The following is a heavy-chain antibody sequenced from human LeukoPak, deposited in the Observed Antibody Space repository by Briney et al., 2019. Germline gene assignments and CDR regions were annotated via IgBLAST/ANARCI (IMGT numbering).Heavy chain of an antibody. Sequence: GGSLRLSCAASGFTFSSYGMHWVRQAPGKGLEWVAVIWYDGSNKYYADSVKGRFTISGDNSKNTLYLQMNSLRAEDTAVYYCAKDLEPQWLVPADYWGQGTLVTVSS. V-gene: IGHV3-33*06. CDR3: AKDLEPQWLVPADY. CDR1: GFTFSSYG. D-gene: IGHD6-19*01. CDR2: IWYDGSNK. J-gene: IGHJ4*02.